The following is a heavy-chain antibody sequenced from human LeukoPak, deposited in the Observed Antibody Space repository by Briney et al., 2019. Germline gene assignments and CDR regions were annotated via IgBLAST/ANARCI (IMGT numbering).Heavy chain of an antibody. CDR1: EFTFSSYA. D-gene: IGHD3-22*01. V-gene: IGHV3-23*01. Sequence: GGSLRLSCAASEFTFSSYAMSWVRQGPGKGLGWVSAISGSGGGTYYADFVKGRFTISRDNSKHTLYLQMISLRAEDTAVYYCAKAGPVYSSGYSFDYWGQGTLVTVSS. J-gene: IGHJ4*02. CDR2: ISGSGGGT. CDR3: AKAGPVYSSGYSFDY.